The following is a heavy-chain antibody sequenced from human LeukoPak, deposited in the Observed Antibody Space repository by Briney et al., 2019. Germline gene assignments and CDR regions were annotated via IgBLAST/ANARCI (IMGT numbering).Heavy chain of an antibody. D-gene: IGHD6-13*01. CDR1: GFSFSDYW. Sequence: GGSLRLSCVASGFSFSDYWMSWVRQAPGKGLEWVANIKEDGTAKFYGDSVKGRFTVSRDNAQNSLFLQLNNLRAEDTGVYFCARGGRAAAGLLPDDDWGQGTLVTVSS. V-gene: IGHV3-7*01. CDR2: IKEDGTAK. CDR3: ARGGRAAAGLLPDDD. J-gene: IGHJ4*02.